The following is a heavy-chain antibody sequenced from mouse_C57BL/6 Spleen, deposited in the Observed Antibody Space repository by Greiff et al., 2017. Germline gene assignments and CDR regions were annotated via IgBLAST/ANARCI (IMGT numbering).Heavy chain of an antibody. J-gene: IGHJ3*01. CDR3: AKTPYYDYDEFAY. Sequence: VQVVESGPGLVQPSQSLSITCTVSGFSLTSYGVHWVRQSPGKGLEWLGVIWRGGSTDYNAAFMSRLSITKDNSKSQVFFKMNSLQADDTAIYYCAKTPYYDYDEFAYWGQGTLVTVSA. CDR2: IWRGGST. CDR1: GFSLTSYG. D-gene: IGHD2-4*01. V-gene: IGHV2-5*01.